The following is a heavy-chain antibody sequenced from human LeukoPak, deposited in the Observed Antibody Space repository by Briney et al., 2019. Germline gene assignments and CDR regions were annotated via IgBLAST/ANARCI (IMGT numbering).Heavy chain of an antibody. D-gene: IGHD6-6*01. V-gene: IGHV4-39*01. Sequence: SETLSLTCTVSGGSISSSSYYWGWIRQPPGKGLEWIGSIYYSGSTYYNPSLKSRVTISVDTSKNQFSLKLSSVTAADTAVYYCARPMRDVYGWEYSSSPRFDYWGQGTLVTVSS. CDR3: ARPMRDVYGWEYSSSPRFDY. CDR1: GGSISSSSYY. CDR2: IYYSGST. J-gene: IGHJ4*02.